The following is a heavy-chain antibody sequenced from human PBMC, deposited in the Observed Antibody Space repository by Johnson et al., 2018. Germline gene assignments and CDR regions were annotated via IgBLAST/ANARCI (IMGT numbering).Heavy chain of an antibody. CDR2: IYYSGST. Sequence: QVQLQESGPGLVKPSETLSLTCTVSGGSISSYYWSWIRQPPGKGLEWIGYIYYSGSTNYNPSLKSRVTISLETSKKQCSLKLSSVTAADTAVYYWASSPYDYQSAGQALESWGQGTLVTVSS. D-gene: IGHD4/OR15-4a*01. V-gene: IGHV4-59*01. J-gene: IGHJ1*01. CDR3: ASSPYDYQSAGQALES. CDR1: GGSISSYY.